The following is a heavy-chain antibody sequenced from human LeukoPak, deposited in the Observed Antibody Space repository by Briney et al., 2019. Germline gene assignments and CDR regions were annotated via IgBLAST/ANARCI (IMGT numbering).Heavy chain of an antibody. D-gene: IGHD6-19*01. V-gene: IGHV4-59*12. CDR1: GGSISSYY. J-gene: IGHJ4*02. CDR3: ARGRGSSGWYYY. CDR2: IYYSGST. Sequence: SETLSLTCTVSGGSISSYYWSWIRQPPGKGLEWIGYIYYSGSTNYNPSLKSRVTISVDTSKNQFSLKLSSVTAADTAVYYCARGRGSSGWYYYWGQGTLVTVSS.